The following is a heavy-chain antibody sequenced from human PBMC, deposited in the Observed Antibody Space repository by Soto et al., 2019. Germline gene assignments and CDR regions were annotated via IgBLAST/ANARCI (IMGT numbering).Heavy chain of an antibody. V-gene: IGHV3-23*01. Sequence: EVQLLESGGGLVQPGGSLRLSCAASGFTFSSYAMSWVRQAPGKGLEWVSAISGSVGSTYYADSVKGRFTISRDNSKNTLDLHMSSLRAEDTAVYYCASTPPLYGGYVPGTYYYGMDVWGQGTTVTVSS. D-gene: IGHD1-26*01. CDR3: ASTPPLYGGYVPGTYYYGMDV. J-gene: IGHJ6*02. CDR2: ISGSVGST. CDR1: GFTFSSYA.